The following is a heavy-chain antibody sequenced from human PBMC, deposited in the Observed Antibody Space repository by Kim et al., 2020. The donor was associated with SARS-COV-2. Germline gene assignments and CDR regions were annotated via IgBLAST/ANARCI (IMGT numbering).Heavy chain of an antibody. CDR3: ARVFYGDYFDY. V-gene: IGHV1-18*01. Sequence: NYAQKLQGRVTMTAATSTSTAYMELRSLRSDDTAVYYCARVFYGDYFDYWGQGTLVTVSS. D-gene: IGHD4-17*01. J-gene: IGHJ4*02.